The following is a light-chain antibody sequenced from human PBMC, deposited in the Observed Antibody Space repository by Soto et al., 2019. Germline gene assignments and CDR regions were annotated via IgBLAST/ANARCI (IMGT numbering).Light chain of an antibody. Sequence: TKSPATLSVSPVEIVTLAWRASQSVSANLAWYQQKPGQAPRLLIYGTSIRASGVPERFSGGGSGTDFTLTITRLEPEDFAVYYCQQFSSYPLTFGGGTNVDVK. CDR3: QQFSSYPLT. J-gene: IGKJ4*01. CDR2: GTS. V-gene: IGKV3-20*01. CDR1: QSVSAN.